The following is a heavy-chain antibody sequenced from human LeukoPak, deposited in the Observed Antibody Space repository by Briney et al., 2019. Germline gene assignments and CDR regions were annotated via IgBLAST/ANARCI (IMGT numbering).Heavy chain of an antibody. D-gene: IGHD3-3*01. J-gene: IGHJ6*03. Sequence: ASVTVSCKASGYTFTGYYMHWVRQAPGQGLEWMGWINPNSGGTNYAQKFQGRVTMTRDTSISTAYMELSRLRSDDTAVYYCARVGYYDFWSGNSRGYYYMDVWGKGTTVTVSS. CDR3: ARVGYYDFWSGNSRGYYYMDV. CDR2: INPNSGGT. CDR1: GYTFTGYY. V-gene: IGHV1-2*02.